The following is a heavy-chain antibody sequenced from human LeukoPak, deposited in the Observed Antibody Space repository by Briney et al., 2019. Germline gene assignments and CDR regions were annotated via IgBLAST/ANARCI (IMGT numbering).Heavy chain of an antibody. CDR2: IIPIFGTA. CDR1: GGTFSSYA. V-gene: IGHV1-69*06. Sequence: SVKVSCKASGGTFSSYAISWVRQAPGQGLEWMGGIIPIFGTANYAQKFQGRVTITADKSTSTAYMELSSLRSEDTAVYYCARVNLVVVAAIGVGHAFDIWGQGTMVIVSS. CDR3: ARVNLVVVAAIGVGHAFDI. D-gene: IGHD2-15*01. J-gene: IGHJ3*02.